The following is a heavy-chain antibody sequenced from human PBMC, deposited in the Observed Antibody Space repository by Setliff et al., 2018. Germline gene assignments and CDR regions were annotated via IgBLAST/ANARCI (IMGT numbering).Heavy chain of an antibody. D-gene: IGHD4-4*01. CDR3: AKVDTDYIMTRVNTWQYYFYMDV. Sequence: SETLSLTCSVLGDSLSSGSQYWAWIRQPPGKGLEWIGNINYSGSTYYNPSLKSRVTMSVDASKNQVSLKMTSVTAEDTAVYYCAKVDTDYIMTRVNTWQYYFYMDVWGKGIMVTVSS. J-gene: IGHJ6*03. CDR2: INYSGST. CDR1: GDSLSSGSQY. V-gene: IGHV4-39*01.